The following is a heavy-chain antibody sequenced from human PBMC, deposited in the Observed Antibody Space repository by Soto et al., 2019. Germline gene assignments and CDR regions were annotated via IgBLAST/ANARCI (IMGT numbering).Heavy chain of an antibody. CDR1: GFSISSSYSY. Sequence: SETLSLTCTVSGFSISSSYSYWGWIRQPPGKGLEWIGSFYYSGSTYYSPSLKSRVTISVDTSKNQFSLKLSSVTAADTAVYYCARPAYCSGPSCYGRHFDYWGQGTLVTVPQ. D-gene: IGHD2-2*01. V-gene: IGHV4-39*01. J-gene: IGHJ4*02. CDR2: FYYSGST. CDR3: ARPAYCSGPSCYGRHFDY.